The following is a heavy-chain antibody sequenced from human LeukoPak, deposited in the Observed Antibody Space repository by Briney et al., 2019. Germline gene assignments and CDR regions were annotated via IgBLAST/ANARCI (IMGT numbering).Heavy chain of an antibody. CDR1: GYSISSGYY. V-gene: IGHV4-38-2*02. CDR3: VRLTKNDSGSYRFGKKKRGYMDV. J-gene: IGHJ6*03. Sequence: PSETLSLTCTVSGYSISSGYYWGWIRQPPGKGLEWIGSIYHSGSTYYNPSLKSRVTISVDTSKNQFSLKLSSVTAADTAVYYCVRLTKNDSGSYRFGKKKRGYMDVWGKGTTVTISS. CDR2: IYHSGST. D-gene: IGHD3-10*01.